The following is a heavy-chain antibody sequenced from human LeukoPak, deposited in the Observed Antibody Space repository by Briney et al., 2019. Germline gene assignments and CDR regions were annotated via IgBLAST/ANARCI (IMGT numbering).Heavy chain of an antibody. J-gene: IGHJ6*03. CDR2: INHSGST. CDR1: GGSFSGYY. CDR3: ARIGYCSGGSCYPDTPHCYYYMDV. D-gene: IGHD2-15*01. V-gene: IGHV4-34*01. Sequence: SETLSLTCAVYGGSFSGYYWSWIRQPPGKGLEWIGEINHSGSTNYNPSLKSRVTISVDTSKNQFSLKLSSVTAADTAVYYCARIGYCSGGSCYPDTPHCYYYMDVWGKGTTVTVSS.